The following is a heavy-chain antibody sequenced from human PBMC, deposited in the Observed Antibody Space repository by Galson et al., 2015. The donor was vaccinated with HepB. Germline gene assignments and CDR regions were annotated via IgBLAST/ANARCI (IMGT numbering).Heavy chain of an antibody. CDR3: ALRERSGYYLINYFDY. J-gene: IGHJ4*02. V-gene: IGHV2-5*02. Sequence: PALVKPTQTLTLTCTFSGFSLSTSGVGVGWIRQPPGKALEWLALIYWDDDKRYSPSLKSRLTITKDTSKNQVVLTMTNMDPVDTATYYCALRERSGYYLINYFDYWGQGTLVTVSS. D-gene: IGHD3-22*01. CDR1: GFSLSTSGVG. CDR2: IYWDDDK.